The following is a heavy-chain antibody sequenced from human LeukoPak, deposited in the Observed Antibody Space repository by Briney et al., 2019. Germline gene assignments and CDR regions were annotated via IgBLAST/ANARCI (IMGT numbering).Heavy chain of an antibody. J-gene: IGHJ5*02. V-gene: IGHV3-7*04. CDR2: IKEDGSKQ. Sequence: GGSLRLSCAASGFTFSSFWMSWVRQAPGKGLEWVAHIKEDGSKQSYVDSVKGRFTISRDNAKNSVYLQMNSLRAEDTAVYYCARVVTWFDPWGQGSLVTVSS. CDR3: ARVVTWFDP. CDR1: GFTFSSFW.